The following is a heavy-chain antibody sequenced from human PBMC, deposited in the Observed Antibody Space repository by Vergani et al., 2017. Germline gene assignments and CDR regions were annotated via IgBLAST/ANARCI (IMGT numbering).Heavy chain of an antibody. V-gene: IGHV3-21*01. D-gene: IGHD1-26*01. CDR1: GFPFSSYS. CDR3: ARGGRREPY. J-gene: IGHJ4*02. Sequence: EVQLVESGGGLVKPGGSLRLSCAASGFPFSSYSMNGGRQAPGKGLEWVSPISSRSSYIYYADSVKGRFTIARDNAKNSLYLQMNSLRAEDTAVYYCARGGRREPYWGQGTLVTVSS. CDR2: ISSRSSYI.